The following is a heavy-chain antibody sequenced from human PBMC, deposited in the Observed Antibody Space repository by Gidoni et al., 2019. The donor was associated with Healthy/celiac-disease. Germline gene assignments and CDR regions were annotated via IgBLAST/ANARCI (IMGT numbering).Heavy chain of an antibody. V-gene: IGHV4-39*01. CDR2: IYSSGST. CDR1: GGSLRSSSYY. Sequence: QLQLQESGPGLVKPSETLSLPCTVSGGSLRSSSYYWGWIRQPPGKGLEWIGSIYSSGSTYYNPSLKRRVTISVDTSKNQFSLTLSAVTAADTAVYYCACLGYCSGGSCYSRVTPGNWFDPWGQGTLVTVSS. J-gene: IGHJ5*02. D-gene: IGHD2-15*01. CDR3: ACLGYCSGGSCYSRVTPGNWFDP.